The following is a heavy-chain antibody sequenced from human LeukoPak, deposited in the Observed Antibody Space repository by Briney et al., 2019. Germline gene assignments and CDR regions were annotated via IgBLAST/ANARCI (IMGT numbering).Heavy chain of an antibody. CDR3: ARATVTRWFDP. J-gene: IGHJ5*02. V-gene: IGHV3-33*01. CDR1: GFSFSTYG. Sequence: GTSLRLSCAASGFSFSTYGVHWVRQAPGKGLEWVAVIWYGESDKYYADSVKGRFTISRDNSKNTLYLQMNSLRAEDTAVYYCARATVTRWFDPWGQGTLVTVSS. CDR2: IWYGESDK. D-gene: IGHD4-17*01.